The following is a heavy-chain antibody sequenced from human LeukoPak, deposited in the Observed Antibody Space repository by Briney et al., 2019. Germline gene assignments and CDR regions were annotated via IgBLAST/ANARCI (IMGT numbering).Heavy chain of an antibody. CDR2: INPNSGDT. Sequence: ASVKVSCKASGYTFIDYYMHWVRQAPGQGLEWMGWINPNSGDTNYAQKFQGRVTMTRDTSISTAYMELSRLRYDDTAINYCARDGGLDSWGQGTLVTVSS. CDR1: GYTFIDYY. D-gene: IGHD3-16*01. CDR3: ARDGGLDS. J-gene: IGHJ4*02. V-gene: IGHV1-2*02.